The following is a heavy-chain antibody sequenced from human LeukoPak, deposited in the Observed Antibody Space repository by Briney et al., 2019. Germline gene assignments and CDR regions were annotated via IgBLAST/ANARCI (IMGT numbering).Heavy chain of an antibody. Sequence: GGSLRLSCAASGFTFTNTWMTWVRQAPGKGLEWVGRIKSITDDGTTDYAASVKGRFIISRDDPKNTLYLQMNSLKTEDTAVYYCNTVWLGYWGQGTLVTVSS. CDR3: NTVWLGY. CDR2: IKSITDDGTT. V-gene: IGHV3-15*01. CDR1: GFTFTNTW. D-gene: IGHD6-19*01. J-gene: IGHJ4*02.